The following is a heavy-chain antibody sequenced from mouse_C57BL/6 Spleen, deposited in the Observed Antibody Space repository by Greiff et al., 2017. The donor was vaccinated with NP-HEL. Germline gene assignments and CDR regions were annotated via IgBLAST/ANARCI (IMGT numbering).Heavy chain of an antibody. V-gene: IGHV1-64*01. Sequence: QVQLQQPGAELVKPGASVKLSCKASGYTFTSYWMHWVKQRPGQGLEWIGMIHPNSGSTNYNEKFKSKATLTVDKSSSTAYMQLSSLTSEDSAVYYCARGMVTTGGAPMDYWGQGTSVTVSS. CDR3: ARGMVTTGGAPMDY. D-gene: IGHD2-2*01. J-gene: IGHJ4*01. CDR1: GYTFTSYW. CDR2: IHPNSGST.